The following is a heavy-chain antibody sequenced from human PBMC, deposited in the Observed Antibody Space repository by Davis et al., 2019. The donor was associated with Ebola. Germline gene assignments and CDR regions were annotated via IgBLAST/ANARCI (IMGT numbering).Heavy chain of an antibody. CDR2: IYYSGST. J-gene: IGHJ6*03. CDR3: ARAEGCSSTSCFYYYYYMDV. V-gene: IGHV4-31*03. D-gene: IGHD2-2*01. Sequence: SETLSLTCTVSAGSLNSRNYYWSWIRQHPGKGLEWIGYIYYSGSTYYNPSLKSRVTISVDTSKNQFSLKLSSVTAADTAVYYCARAEGCSSTSCFYYYYYMDVWGKGTTVSVSS. CDR1: AGSLNSRNYY.